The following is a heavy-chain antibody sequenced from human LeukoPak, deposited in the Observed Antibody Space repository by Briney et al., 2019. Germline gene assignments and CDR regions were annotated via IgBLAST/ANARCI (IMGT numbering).Heavy chain of an antibody. CDR1: GFTFSNAW. CDR2: IWYDGSNK. V-gene: IGHV3-33*08. Sequence: GGSLRLSCAASGFTFSNAWMSWVRQAPGKGLEWVAVIWYDGSNKYYADSVKGRFTISRDNSKNTLYLQMNSLRAEDTAVYYCARYSSSWYRPYYYYGMDVWGQGTTVTVSS. J-gene: IGHJ6*02. CDR3: ARYSSSWYRPYYYYGMDV. D-gene: IGHD6-13*01.